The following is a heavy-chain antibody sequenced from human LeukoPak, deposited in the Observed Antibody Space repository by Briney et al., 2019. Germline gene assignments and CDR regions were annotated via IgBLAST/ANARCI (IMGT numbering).Heavy chain of an antibody. V-gene: IGHV1-46*01. D-gene: IGHD3-22*01. Sequence: GASVKVSCKASGYTFTSYYIHWVRQAPGQGLEWMGIINPNGGSTSYAQKFKDRVTMTRDTSTRTVDMELSSLRSEDTAVYYCARVRYYDSSGYYEVYFDYWGQGTLVTVSS. CDR2: INPNGGST. CDR3: ARVRYYDSSGYYEVYFDY. CDR1: GYTFTSYY. J-gene: IGHJ4*02.